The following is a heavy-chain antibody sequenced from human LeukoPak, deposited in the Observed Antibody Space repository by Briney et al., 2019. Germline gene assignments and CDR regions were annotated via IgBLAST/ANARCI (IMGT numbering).Heavy chain of an antibody. V-gene: IGHV3-64D*06. CDR1: GFTFSRYA. D-gene: IGHD3-16*01. CDR2: INNNGDST. CDR3: VKTMMAFGGVIRTDAFDI. J-gene: IGHJ3*02. Sequence: GGSLRLSCSASGFTFSRYAMHWVRQAPGKGLEYVSGINNNGDSTYYSDSVKARLTISRDNSKNTLFLQMASLRAEDTAVYYCVKTMMAFGGVIRTDAFDIWGQGTMVIVSS.